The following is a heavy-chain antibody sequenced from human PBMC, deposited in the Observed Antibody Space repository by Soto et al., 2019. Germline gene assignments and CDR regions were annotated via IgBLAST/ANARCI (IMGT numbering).Heavy chain of an antibody. J-gene: IGHJ6*02. Sequence: QVQLVQSGAEVKKPGSSVKVSCKASGGTFSSYTISWVRQAPGQGLEWMGRIIPILGIANYAQKFQGRVTITADKSTSXXYXEXXSLRSEDTAVYYCAREGHDYGGNSGAYYYYYGMDVWGQGTTVTVSS. CDR2: IIPILGIA. V-gene: IGHV1-69*08. D-gene: IGHD4-17*01. CDR1: GGTFSSYT. CDR3: AREGHDYGGNSGAYYYYYGMDV.